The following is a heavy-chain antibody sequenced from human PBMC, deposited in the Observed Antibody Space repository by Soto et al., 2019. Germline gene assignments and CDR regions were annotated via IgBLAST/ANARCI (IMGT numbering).Heavy chain of an antibody. CDR1: GFTFSSYA. CDR3: ARDWKDYYDGSGYPYYYGMDV. CDR2: ISYDGSNK. J-gene: IGHJ6*02. Sequence: GGSLRLSCAASGFTFSSYAMHWVRQAPGKGLEWVAVISYDGSNKYYADSVKGRFTISRDNSKNTLYLQMNSLRAEDTAVYYCARDWKDYYDGSGYPYYYGMDVWGQGTTVTVSS. D-gene: IGHD3-22*01. V-gene: IGHV3-30*04.